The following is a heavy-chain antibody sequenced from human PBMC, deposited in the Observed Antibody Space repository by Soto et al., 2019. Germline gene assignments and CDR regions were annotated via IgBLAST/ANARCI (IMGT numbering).Heavy chain of an antibody. CDR3: ARGRDSAFDI. J-gene: IGHJ3*02. CDR2: TYYRSKWIS. Sequence: LPITCAIFGGSIYTPRVALERIGQSPSRGLEWLGRTYYRSKWISDYAVSVKSRILINPDTPKNQFSLQLNSVTPEDTAVYYCARGRDSAFDIWGQGTMVTVSS. CDR1: GGSIYTPRVA. V-gene: IGHV6-1*01. D-gene: IGHD2-15*01.